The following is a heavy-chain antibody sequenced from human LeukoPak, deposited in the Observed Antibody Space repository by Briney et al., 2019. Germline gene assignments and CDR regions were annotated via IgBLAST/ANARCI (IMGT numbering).Heavy chain of an antibody. V-gene: IGHV4-34*01. J-gene: IGHJ4*02. CDR2: IDHSAST. CDR1: GGSFSGYY. D-gene: IGHD2-21*02. CDR3: ARGQGDRYSNYFDY. Sequence: SETLSLTCAVYGGSFSGYYWSWIRQPPGKGLEWIGDIDHSASTNYNPSLKSRVTLSLDTSQIQFSLNLNSVTAADTAVYYCARGQGDRYSNYFDYWGQGTLVTVSS.